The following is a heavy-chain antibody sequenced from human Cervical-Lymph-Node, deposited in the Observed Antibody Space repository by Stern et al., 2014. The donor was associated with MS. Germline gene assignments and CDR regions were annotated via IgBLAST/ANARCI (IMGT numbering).Heavy chain of an antibody. V-gene: IGHV1-69*01. CDR2: IIPIFGTA. CDR1: GGTLSSYT. J-gene: IGHJ3*02. D-gene: IGHD5-18*01. CDR3: ARALERGYSYGYHAFDI. Sequence: VQLVESGAEVKKPGSSVKVSCKASGGTLSSYTISWVRQAPGQGLEWMGGIIPIFGTANYAQKFQGRVTITADESTSTAYMELSSLRSEDTAVFYCARALERGYSYGYHAFDIWGQGTMVTVSS.